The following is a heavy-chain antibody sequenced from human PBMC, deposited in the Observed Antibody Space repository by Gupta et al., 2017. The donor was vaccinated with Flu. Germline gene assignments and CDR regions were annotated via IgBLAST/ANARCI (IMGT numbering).Heavy chain of an antibody. D-gene: IGHD6-19*01. Sequence: SLKSRVTISVDTSKNQFSLKLSSVTAADTAVYYCARDPYKSIAVAGQESSYYYGMDVWGQGTTVTVSS. CDR3: ARDPYKSIAVAGQESSYYYGMDV. V-gene: IGHV4-34*01. J-gene: IGHJ6*02.